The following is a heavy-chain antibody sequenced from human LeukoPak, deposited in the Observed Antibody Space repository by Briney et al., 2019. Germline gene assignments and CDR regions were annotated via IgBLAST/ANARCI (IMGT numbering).Heavy chain of an antibody. D-gene: IGHD1-20*01. V-gene: IGHV3-53*01. CDR3: ARAYNWNDVGFDY. CDR1: GFTVSSNY. Sequence: GSLRLSCAASGFTVSSNYMSWVRQAPGKGLEWVSVIYSGGSTYYADSVKGRFTISRDNSKNTLYLQMNSLRAEDTAVYYCARAYNWNDVGFDYWGQGTLVTVSS. J-gene: IGHJ4*02. CDR2: IYSGGST.